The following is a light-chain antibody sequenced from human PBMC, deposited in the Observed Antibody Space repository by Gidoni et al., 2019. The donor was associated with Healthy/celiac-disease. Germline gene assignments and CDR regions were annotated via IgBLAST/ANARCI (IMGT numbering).Light chain of an antibody. Sequence: DLLMPHPPSSLSASVGDRVTITCRASQSISSYLNWYQQKPGKAPKLLIYAASSLQSGVPSRFSGSGSGTDFTLTISSLQPEDFATYYCQQSYSTPWTFGQGTKVEIK. CDR3: QQSYSTPWT. J-gene: IGKJ1*01. V-gene: IGKV1-39*01. CDR1: QSISSY. CDR2: AAS.